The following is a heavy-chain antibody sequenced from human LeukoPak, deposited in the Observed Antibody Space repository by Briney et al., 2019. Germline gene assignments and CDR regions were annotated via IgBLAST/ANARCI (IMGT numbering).Heavy chain of an antibody. CDR1: GYTFTSYG. D-gene: IGHD2-2*01. CDR2: ISAYNGNT. J-gene: IGHJ6*02. V-gene: IGHV1-18*01. CDR3: ARDGCSSTSCYYYYGMGV. Sequence: ASVKVSCKASGYTFTSYGISWVRQAPGQGLEWMGWISAYNGNTNYAQKLQGRVTMTTDTSTSTAYMELRSLRSDDTAVYYCARDGCSSTSCYYYYGMGVWGLGTTVTVSS.